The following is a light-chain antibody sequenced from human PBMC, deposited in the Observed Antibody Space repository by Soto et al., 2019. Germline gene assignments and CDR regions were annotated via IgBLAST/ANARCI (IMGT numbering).Light chain of an antibody. Sequence: IVLTQSPGTLSLSPGDRATLSCRASQTVSSTSVVWYQKKPGQAPRLLIYGASTRGTGIPDRFSGSGSGTDFTLTISRLEPEDFAVYYCQYYGSSTAFTFGPGTKVDIK. J-gene: IGKJ3*01. V-gene: IGKV3-20*01. CDR1: QTVSSTS. CDR3: QYYGSSTAFT. CDR2: GAS.